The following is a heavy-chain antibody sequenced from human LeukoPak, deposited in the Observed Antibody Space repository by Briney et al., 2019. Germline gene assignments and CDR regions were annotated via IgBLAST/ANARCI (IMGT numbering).Heavy chain of an antibody. CDR2: LNSDGSNT. Sequence: GGSLRLSCAVSGFTFSSYWMHWVRQAPGKGLVWVSRLNSDGSNTSYADSVKGRFTISRDNAKNTLYLQMNSLRAEDSAVYYCARDTPLVVTGLDDAFDIWGQGTMVTVSS. J-gene: IGHJ3*02. V-gene: IGHV3-74*01. CDR1: GFTFSSYW. CDR3: ARDTPLVVTGLDDAFDI. D-gene: IGHD3-22*01.